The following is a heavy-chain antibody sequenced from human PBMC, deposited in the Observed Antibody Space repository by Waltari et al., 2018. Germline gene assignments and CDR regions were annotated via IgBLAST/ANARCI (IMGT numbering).Heavy chain of an antibody. CDR2: IIPIYGTA. J-gene: IGHJ6*02. D-gene: IGHD3-10*01. V-gene: IGHV1-69*08. Sequence: QVQLVQSGAEVKKPGSSVKVSCKASGGTFSSYAISWVRQAPGPGLEWMGRIIPIYGTANYAQKFQGRVTITADKSTSTAYMELSSLRSEDTAVDYCARQMVLYTLYYYYGMDVWGQGTTVTVSS. CDR3: ARQMVLYTLYYYYGMDV. CDR1: GGTFSSYA.